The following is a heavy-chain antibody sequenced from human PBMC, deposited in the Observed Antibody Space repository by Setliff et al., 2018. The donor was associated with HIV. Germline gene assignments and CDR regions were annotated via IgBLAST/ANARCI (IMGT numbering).Heavy chain of an antibody. D-gene: IGHD7-27*01. CDR2: ITWDSTIT. CDR3: AKTPSNWGITGGMDV. CDR1: GFAFGDHT. V-gene: IGHV3-43*01. J-gene: IGHJ6*02. Sequence: GESLKISCAASGFAFGDHTVHWVRQFPGKGLEWVALITWDSTITDYSESVKGRFTISRDNSQSSLYLQMNSLKTEDSALYHCAKTPSNWGITGGMDVWGQGTTVTVSS.